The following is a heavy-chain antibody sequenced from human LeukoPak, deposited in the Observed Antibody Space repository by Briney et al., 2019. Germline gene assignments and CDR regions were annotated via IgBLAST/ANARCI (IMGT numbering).Heavy chain of an antibody. CDR3: ARDGEYGKGLFDY. Sequence: GASVKVSCKASGGTFSSYTISWVRQAPGQGLEWMGRIIPILGIANYAQKFQGRVTITADKSTSTAYMELSSLRSEDTAVYYCARDGEYGKGLFDYWGQGTLVTVSS. CDR2: IIPILGIA. J-gene: IGHJ4*02. CDR1: GGTFSSYT. D-gene: IGHD6-6*01. V-gene: IGHV1-69*04.